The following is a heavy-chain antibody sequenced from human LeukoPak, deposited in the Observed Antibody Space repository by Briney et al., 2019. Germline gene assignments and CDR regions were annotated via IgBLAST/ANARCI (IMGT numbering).Heavy chain of an antibody. CDR2: IYYSGST. CDR3: ARGMAREDAFDI. J-gene: IGHJ3*02. D-gene: IGHD1-26*01. CDR1: GGSISSGDYY. Sequence: SQTLSLTCTVSGGSISSGDYYWSWIRQPPGKGLEWIGYIYYSGSTYYNPSLKSRVTISVDTSKNQFSLKLSSVTAADTAVYYCARGMAREDAFDIWGQGTMVTVSS. V-gene: IGHV4-30-4*08.